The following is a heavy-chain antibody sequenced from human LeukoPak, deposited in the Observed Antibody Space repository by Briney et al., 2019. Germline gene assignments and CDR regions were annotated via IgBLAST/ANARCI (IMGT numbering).Heavy chain of an antibody. CDR3: ARYSSTWPYWYLDL. D-gene: IGHD6-13*01. V-gene: IGHV4-30-2*01. CDR2: ISHTGST. J-gene: IGHJ2*01. Sequence: KPSETLSLTCAVSGGSITNGGYSWSWIRQPPGKGLEWIGYISHTGSTYYKPSLKSRVTISVDRSKNQFSLKLTSVTAADTAVYYCARYSSTWPYWYLDLWGRGTLVTVSS. CDR1: GGSITNGGYS.